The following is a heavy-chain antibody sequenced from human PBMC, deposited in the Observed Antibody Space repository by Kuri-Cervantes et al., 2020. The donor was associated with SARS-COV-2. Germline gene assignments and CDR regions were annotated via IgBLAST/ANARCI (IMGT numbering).Heavy chain of an antibody. V-gene: IGHV4-39*01. D-gene: IGHD3-22*01. J-gene: IGHJ4*02. Sequence: SETLSLTCTVSGGSISNSFYYWGWIRQPPGKGLEWIGSIHYSGSTYYNPSLKTRVTISVDTSKNQFSLRPSSVTAADTAVYSCARLYDSSGYYYPAIDYWGQGTMVTVSS. CDR3: ARLYDSSGYYYPAIDY. CDR2: IHYSGST. CDR1: GGSISNSFYY.